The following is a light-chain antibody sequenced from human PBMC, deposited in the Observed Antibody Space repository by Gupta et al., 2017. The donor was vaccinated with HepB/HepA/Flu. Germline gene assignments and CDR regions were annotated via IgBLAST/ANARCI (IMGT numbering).Light chain of an antibody. J-gene: IGKJ1*01. CDR2: AAS. Sequence: AIRMTQSPSSFSASTGDRVTITCRASPGISSYLAWYQQKPGKAPKLLIYAASTLQSGVPSRFSGSGSGTDFILTISCLQSEDFATYYCQQYYSYPAWTFGQGTKVEIK. CDR1: PGISSY. V-gene: IGKV1-8*01. CDR3: QQYYSYPAWT.